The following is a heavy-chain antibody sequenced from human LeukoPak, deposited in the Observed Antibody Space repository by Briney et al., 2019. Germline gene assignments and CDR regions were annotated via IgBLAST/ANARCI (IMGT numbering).Heavy chain of an antibody. CDR3: SVVPAAIWDSNWFDP. V-gene: IGHV3-23*01. D-gene: IGHD2-2*01. CDR2: ISGSGGST. Sequence: PGGSLRLSCAASGFTFSSYAMSWVRQAPGKGLEWISAISGSGGSTYYADSVKGRFTISRDNSKNTLYLQMNSLRAEDTAVYYWSVVPAAIWDSNWFDPWGQGTLVTVSS. CDR1: GFTFSSYA. J-gene: IGHJ5*02.